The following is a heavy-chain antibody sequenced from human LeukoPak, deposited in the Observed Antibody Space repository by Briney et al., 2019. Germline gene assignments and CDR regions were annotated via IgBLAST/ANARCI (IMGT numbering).Heavy chain of an antibody. D-gene: IGHD2-2*01. CDR1: GYSFTNHA. J-gene: IGHJ4*02. V-gene: IGHV7-4-1*02. Sequence: GASVKVSCKASGYSFTNHAIHWVRQAPGQGLEWMGWINTNTGNPTYAQGFTGRFVFSLDTSVNTAYLQISSLKAEDTAIYYCARVQGYCSTTSCYPHYWGQGTLVTVSS. CDR2: INTNTGNP. CDR3: ARVQGYCSTTSCYPHY.